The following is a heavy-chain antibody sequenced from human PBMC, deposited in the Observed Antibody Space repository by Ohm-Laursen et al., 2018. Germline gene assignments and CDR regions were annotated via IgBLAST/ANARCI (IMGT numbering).Heavy chain of an antibody. J-gene: IGHJ3*02. V-gene: IGHV1-46*01. CDR3: ARDRETWGYDFWSGYLSRTPFDI. CDR2: INPSGGST. Sequence: SSVKVSCKASGYTFTSYYMHWVRQAPGQGLEWMGIINPSGGSTSYAQKFQGRVTMTTDTSTSTAYMELRSLRSDDTAVYYCARDRETWGYDFWSGYLSRTPFDIWGQGTMVTVSS. D-gene: IGHD3-3*01. CDR1: GYTFTSYY.